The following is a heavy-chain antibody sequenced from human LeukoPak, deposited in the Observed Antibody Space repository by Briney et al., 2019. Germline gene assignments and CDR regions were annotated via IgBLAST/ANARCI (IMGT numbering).Heavy chain of an antibody. V-gene: IGHV4-59*12. CDR1: GGSISRYY. J-gene: IGHJ4*02. CDR2: IYYSGST. Sequence: SETLSLTCTVSGGSISRYYWSWIRQSPGKGLDWIGYIYYSGSTKYNPSLKSRVTISVDTSKNHFSLKLTSVTAADTAVYYCALCDSSGYYYSYWGQGTLVTVSS. CDR3: ALCDSSGYYYSY. D-gene: IGHD3-22*01.